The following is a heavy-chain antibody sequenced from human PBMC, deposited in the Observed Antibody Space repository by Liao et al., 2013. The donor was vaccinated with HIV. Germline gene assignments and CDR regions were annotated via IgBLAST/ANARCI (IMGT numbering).Heavy chain of an antibody. J-gene: IGHJ4*02. CDR3: ARENPSGRPLDY. D-gene: IGHD6-19*01. Sequence: QVQLQESGPGLVKPSETLSLTCTVSGGSISSYYWSWIRQPAGKGLEWIGRVFSTGNANYNPSLNGRVTMSVDTSKNQFSLTLTSVTAADTALYYCARENPSGRPLDYWGQGILVTVSS. CDR2: VFSTGNA. CDR1: GGSISSYY. V-gene: IGHV4-4*07.